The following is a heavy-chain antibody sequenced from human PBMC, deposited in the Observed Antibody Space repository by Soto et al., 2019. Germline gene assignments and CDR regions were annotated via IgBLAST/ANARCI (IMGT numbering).Heavy chain of an antibody. CDR2: IYYSGST. J-gene: IGHJ4*02. CDR3: ARERHRYSYFDY. CDR1: GGSISSGGYY. Sequence: SETLSLTGTVSGGSISSGGYYWSWIRQHPGKGLEWIGYIYYSGSTYYNPSLKSRVTISVDTSKNQFSLKLSSVTAADTAVYYCARERHRYSYFDYWGQGTLVNVSS. D-gene: IGHD1-26*01. V-gene: IGHV4-31*03.